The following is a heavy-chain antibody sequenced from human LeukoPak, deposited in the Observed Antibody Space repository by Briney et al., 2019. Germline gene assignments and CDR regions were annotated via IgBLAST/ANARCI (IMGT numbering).Heavy chain of an antibody. V-gene: IGHV3-33*01. CDR1: GFSFSNDG. CDR2: IWSDGSNK. Sequence: GGSLRLSCVASGFSFSNDGMHWVRQAPGKGLEWVAVIWSDGSNKYSAASVKGRFTISRDNAKNTLYLQMNSLRAEDTAVYYCARDDYGDSTQDYWGQGTLVTVSS. J-gene: IGHJ4*02. CDR3: ARDDYGDSTQDY. D-gene: IGHD4-17*01.